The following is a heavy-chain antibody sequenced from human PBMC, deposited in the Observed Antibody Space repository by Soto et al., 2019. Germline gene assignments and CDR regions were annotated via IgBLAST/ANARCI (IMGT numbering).Heavy chain of an antibody. CDR1: GFTFGDYA. CDR3: TRDPGGELSSGPHFDY. V-gene: IGHV3-49*03. J-gene: IGHJ4*02. D-gene: IGHD3-16*02. CDR2: IRSKAYGGTT. Sequence: GGSLRLSCTASGFTFGDYAMSWFRQAPGKGLEWVGFIRSKAYGGTTEYAASVKGRFTISRDDSKSIAYLQMNSLKTEDTAVYYCTRDPGGELSSGPHFDYWGQGTLVTVSS.